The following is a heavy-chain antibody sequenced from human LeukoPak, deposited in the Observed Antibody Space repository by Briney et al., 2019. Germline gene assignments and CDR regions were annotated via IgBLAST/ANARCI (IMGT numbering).Heavy chain of an antibody. CDR1: GFTFSSYA. V-gene: IGHV3-23*01. D-gene: IGHD4-17*01. CDR3: AKRDYGNFDY. CDR2: ISGSGSNT. Sequence: GGSLRLSCAASGFTFSSYAMSWVRQAPGKGLEWVSVISGSGSNTYYADSVKGRFTISRDNPKSTLYLRMNSLRAEDTAVYYCAKRDYGNFDYWGQGTLVTVSS. J-gene: IGHJ4*02.